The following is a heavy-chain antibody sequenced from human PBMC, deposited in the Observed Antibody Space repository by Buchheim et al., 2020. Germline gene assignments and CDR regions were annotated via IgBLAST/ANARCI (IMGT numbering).Heavy chain of an antibody. V-gene: IGHV4-34*01. Sequence: QVQLQQWGAGLLKPSETLSLTCAVYGGSFSGYYWSWIRQPPGKGLEWIGEINHSGSTNYNPSLKSRVTISVDTSKNQFSLKLSSVTAADTAVYYCARHGDPYYDFWSGYFGWFDPWGQGTL. CDR2: INHSGST. CDR1: GGSFSGYY. CDR3: ARHGDPYYDFWSGYFGWFDP. D-gene: IGHD3-3*01. J-gene: IGHJ5*02.